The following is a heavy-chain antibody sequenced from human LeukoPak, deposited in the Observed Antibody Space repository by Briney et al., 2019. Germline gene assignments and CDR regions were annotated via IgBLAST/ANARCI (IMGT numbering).Heavy chain of an antibody. Sequence: PGRSLRLSCAASGFTFSSYAMHWVRQAPGKGLEWVAVISYDGSNKYYADSVKGRFTISRDNSKNTLYLQMNSLRAEDTAVYYCARDQYYYDSRRYFDYWGQGTLVTVSS. CDR1: GFTFSSYA. V-gene: IGHV3-30-3*01. CDR2: ISYDGSNK. D-gene: IGHD3-22*01. J-gene: IGHJ4*02. CDR3: ARDQYYYDSRRYFDY.